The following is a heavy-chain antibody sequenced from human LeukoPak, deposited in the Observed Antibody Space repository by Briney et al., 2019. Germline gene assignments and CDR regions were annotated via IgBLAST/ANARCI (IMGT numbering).Heavy chain of an antibody. D-gene: IGHD3-22*01. V-gene: IGHV4-4*07. J-gene: IGHJ6*03. CDR1: GGSISRNY. CDR3: ARDYDSSGYGDYYHYMDV. Sequence: SETLSLTCTVSGGSISRNYWSWVRQPAEKGLEWVGRICPSRSTDYNPSLKSRVTMSVDTSKNQFSLKLTSVTAADTAVYYCARDYDSSGYGDYYHYMDVWGKGTTVTISS. CDR2: ICPSRST.